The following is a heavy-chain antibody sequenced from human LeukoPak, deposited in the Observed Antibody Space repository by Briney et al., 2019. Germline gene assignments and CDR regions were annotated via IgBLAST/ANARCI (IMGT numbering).Heavy chain of an antibody. J-gene: IGHJ4*02. CDR3: ARPSAATVTTEGDY. Sequence: GESLKISCKGSGYSFTSYWIGWVRQMPGKGLEWMGIIYPGDSDTRYNPSFQGQVTISADRSITTAYLQWSSLKASDTAIYYCARPSAATVTTEGDYWGQGTLVTVSS. D-gene: IGHD4-11*01. V-gene: IGHV5-51*01. CDR2: IYPGDSDT. CDR1: GYSFTSYW.